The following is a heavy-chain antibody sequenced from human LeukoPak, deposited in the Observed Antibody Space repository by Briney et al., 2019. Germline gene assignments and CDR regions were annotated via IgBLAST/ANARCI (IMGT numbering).Heavy chain of an antibody. CDR2: IYPGDSDT. V-gene: IGHV5-51*01. J-gene: IGHJ4*02. CDR1: GYTFTGFW. Sequence: GESLKISCKVSGYTFTGFWIGWVRQMPGKGLECLGFIYPGDSDTIYSPPFQGQVTISADKSIRTAYLQWSSLEASDSGIYYCARGRGGYTGHENFDFWGQGTLVSVSS. D-gene: IGHD5-12*01. CDR3: ARGRGGYTGHENFDF.